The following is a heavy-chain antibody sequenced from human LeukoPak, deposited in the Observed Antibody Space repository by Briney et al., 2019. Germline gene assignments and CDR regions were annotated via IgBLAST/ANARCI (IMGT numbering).Heavy chain of an antibody. V-gene: IGHV3-30*02. J-gene: IGHJ4*02. CDR2: IRYDGSNK. D-gene: IGHD5-12*01. Sequence: GGSLRLSCAASGFTFSSYGIHWVRQAPGKGLEWVAFIRYDGSNKYYTDSVKGRFTISRDNSRNTLYLQMNSLRAEDTAVYYCARPGGYGVQPLDYWGQGTLVTVAS. CDR1: GFTFSSYG. CDR3: ARPGGYGVQPLDY.